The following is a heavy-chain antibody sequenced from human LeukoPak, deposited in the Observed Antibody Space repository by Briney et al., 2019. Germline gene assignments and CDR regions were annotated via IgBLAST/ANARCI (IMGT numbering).Heavy chain of an antibody. CDR3: VRTPPNWGADY. CDR2: MSPNSGNT. CDR1: GYTFTSYD. J-gene: IGHJ4*02. Sequence: ASVKVSCKASGYTFTSYDINWVRQATGQGLEWMGWMSPNSGNTGYAQKFQGRVTMTRNTAISTAYMELSSLRSEDTAVYFCVRTPPNWGADYWGQGTLVTVSS. V-gene: IGHV1-8*01. D-gene: IGHD7-27*01.